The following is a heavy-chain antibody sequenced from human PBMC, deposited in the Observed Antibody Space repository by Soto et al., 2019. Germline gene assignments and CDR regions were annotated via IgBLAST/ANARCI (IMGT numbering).Heavy chain of an antibody. CDR3: ARHSGPLVATISPPEVEKYYYYYYMDV. Sequence: GESLKISCKGSGYSFTSYWIGWVRQMPGKGLEWMGIIYPGDSDTRYSPSFQGQVTISADKSISTAYLQWSSLKASDTAVYYCARHSGPLVATISPPEVEKYYYYYYMDVWGKGTTVTVSS. J-gene: IGHJ6*03. V-gene: IGHV5-51*01. CDR2: IYPGDSDT. CDR1: GYSFTSYW. D-gene: IGHD5-12*01.